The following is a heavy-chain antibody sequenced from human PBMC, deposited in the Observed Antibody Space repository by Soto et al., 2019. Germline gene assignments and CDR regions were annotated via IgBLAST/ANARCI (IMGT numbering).Heavy chain of an antibody. J-gene: IGHJ5*02. CDR2: IDPRDSYT. CDR3: ARLYCSSSTCDSWFDT. D-gene: IGHD2-2*01. CDR1: GYTFTTFW. V-gene: IGHV5-10-1*01. Sequence: GESLKISCTGFGYTFTTFWISWVRQMPGRGLEGMGRIDPRDSYTNYSPSFQGHVTISGDKCISTVYLQWARRKASDTAMYYCARLYCSSSTCDSWFDTWGQGTLGTVSS.